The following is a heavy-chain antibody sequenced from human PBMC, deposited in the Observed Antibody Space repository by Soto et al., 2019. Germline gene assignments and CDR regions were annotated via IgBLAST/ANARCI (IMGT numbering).Heavy chain of an antibody. V-gene: IGHV4-39*01. CDR3: ARTATTRKTDY. J-gene: IGHJ4*02. CDR2: IYYSGST. Sequence: QLQLQESGPGLVKPSETLSLTCTVSGGSISSSSYYWGWIRQPPGKGLEWIGSIYYSGSTYYNPALKSRVTISVDTSKNQFSLKLSSVTAADTAVYYCARTATTRKTDYWGQGTLVTVSS. D-gene: IGHD1-26*01. CDR1: GGSISSSSYY.